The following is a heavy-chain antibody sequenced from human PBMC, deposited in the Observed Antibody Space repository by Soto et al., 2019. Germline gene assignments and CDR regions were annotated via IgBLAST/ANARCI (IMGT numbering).Heavy chain of an antibody. CDR1: GGSISSGDYY. CDR2: IYYSGST. J-gene: IGHJ4*02. V-gene: IGHV4-30-4*01. Sequence: QVQLQESGPGLVKPSQTLSLTCTVSGGSISSGDYYWSWIRQPPGKGLEWIGYIYYSGSTYYNPSLKSRVAISVDTSKNQFSLKLSSVTAADTAVYYCAREVDFWSGEPYYFDYWGQGTLVTVSS. D-gene: IGHD3-3*01. CDR3: AREVDFWSGEPYYFDY.